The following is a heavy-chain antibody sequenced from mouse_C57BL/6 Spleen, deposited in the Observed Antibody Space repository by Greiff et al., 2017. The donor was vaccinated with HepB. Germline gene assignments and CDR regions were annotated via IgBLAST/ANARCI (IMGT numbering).Heavy chain of an antibody. J-gene: IGHJ3*01. CDR1: GFTFSDYG. D-gene: IGHD2-4*01. CDR2: ISSGSSTI. V-gene: IGHV5-17*01. Sequence: DVKLVESGGGLVKPGGSLKLSCAASGFTFSDYGMHWVRQAPEKGLEWVAYISSGSSTIYYADTVKGRFTISRDNAKNTLFLQMTSLRSEDTAMYYCARSYYDYDASPWFAYWGQGTLVTVSA. CDR3: ARSYYDYDASPWFAY.